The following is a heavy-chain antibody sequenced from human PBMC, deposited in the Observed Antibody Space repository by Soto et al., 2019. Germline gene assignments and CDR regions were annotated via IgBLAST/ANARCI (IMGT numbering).Heavy chain of an antibody. CDR2: IYSGGST. V-gene: IGHV3-66*01. CDR1: GFSVRSNY. J-gene: IGHJ3*02. CDR3: ARDFLYCSGGSCYSWNAFDI. D-gene: IGHD2-15*01. Sequence: GGSLRLSCAAPGFSVRSNYMSWVRQAPGEGLEWVSVIYSGGSTYYADSVKGRFTISRDNSKNTLYLQMNSLRAEDTAVYYCARDFLYCSGGSCYSWNAFDIWGQGTMVTVSS.